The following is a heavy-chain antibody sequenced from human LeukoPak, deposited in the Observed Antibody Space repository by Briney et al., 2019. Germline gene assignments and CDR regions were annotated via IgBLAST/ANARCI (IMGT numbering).Heavy chain of an antibody. J-gene: IGHJ6*01. CDR1: GGSFSGYY. Sequence: SETLSLTCAVYGGSFSGYYWSWIRQPPGKGREWIGEINHSGSTNYNPFLKSRVTISVETSRNQFSLTLSSVTAPDTAVYYCARGSSRWFGDFDGGYYYYYYGMDVWGQGPTVTVSS. V-gene: IGHV4-34*01. CDR3: ARGSSRWFGDFDGGYYYYYYGMDV. D-gene: IGHD3-10*01. CDR2: INHSGST.